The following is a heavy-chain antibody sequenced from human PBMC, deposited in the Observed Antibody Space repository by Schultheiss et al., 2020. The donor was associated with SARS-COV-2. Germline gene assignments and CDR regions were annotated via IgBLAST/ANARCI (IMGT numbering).Heavy chain of an antibody. Sequence: GGSLRLSCSASGFTFSSYAMHWVRQAPGKGLEYVSAISSNGGSTYYADSVKGRFTISRDNSKNTLYLQMNSLRAEDTAVYYCARRVGGSRLDYWGQGTLVTVSS. CDR1: GFTFSSYA. CDR3: ARRVGGSRLDY. V-gene: IGHV3-64*04. D-gene: IGHD6-25*01. CDR2: ISSNGGST. J-gene: IGHJ4*02.